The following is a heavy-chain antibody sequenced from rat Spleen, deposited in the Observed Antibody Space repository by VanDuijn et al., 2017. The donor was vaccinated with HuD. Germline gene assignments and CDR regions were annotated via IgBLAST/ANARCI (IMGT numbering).Heavy chain of an antibody. CDR3: ATELRRVFDY. D-gene: IGHD1-11*01. CDR1: GFTFSDYA. J-gene: IGHJ2*01. V-gene: IGHV5S10*01. CDR2: IVFDSSGV. Sequence: EVQLVESGGGLVQPGNSLKLSCAASGFTFSDYAMAWVRQSPEKGLEWVATIVFDSSGVYYRNSVKGRFTISRDNAKSTLYLQMDSLRSEDTATYYCATELRRVFDYWGQGVMVTVSS.